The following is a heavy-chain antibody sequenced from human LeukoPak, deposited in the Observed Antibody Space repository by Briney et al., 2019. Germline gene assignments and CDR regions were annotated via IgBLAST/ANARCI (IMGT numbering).Heavy chain of an antibody. Sequence: SETLSLTCTVSGGSISSYYWSWIRQPAGKGLEWIGRIYTSGSTNYNPSLKSRVTVSVDTSKNQFSLKLSSVTAADTAVYYCARHYDNSGYGFFQHWGQGTLVTASP. CDR2: IYTSGST. CDR3: ARHYDNSGYGFFQH. CDR1: GGSISSYY. V-gene: IGHV4-4*07. J-gene: IGHJ1*01. D-gene: IGHD3-22*01.